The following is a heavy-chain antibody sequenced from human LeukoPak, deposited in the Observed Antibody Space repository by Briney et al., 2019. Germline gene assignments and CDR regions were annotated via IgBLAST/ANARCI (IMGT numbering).Heavy chain of an antibody. D-gene: IGHD6-19*01. CDR2: IYYSGST. Sequence: SETLSLTCTVSGGSISSYYWSWIRQPPGKGLEWIGYIYYSGSTNYNPSLKSRVTISVDTSKNQFSLKLSSVTAADTAVYYCASGGSSSGWFSIDYWGQGTLVTVSS. J-gene: IGHJ4*02. V-gene: IGHV4-59*01. CDR1: GGSISSYY. CDR3: ASGGSSSGWFSIDY.